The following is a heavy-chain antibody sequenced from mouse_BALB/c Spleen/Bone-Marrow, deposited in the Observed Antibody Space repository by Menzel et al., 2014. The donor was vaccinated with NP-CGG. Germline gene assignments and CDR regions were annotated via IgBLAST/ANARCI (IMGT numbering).Heavy chain of an antibody. CDR2: ISSGGTT. J-gene: IGHJ4*01. CDR3: AGITTVDY. D-gene: IGHD1-1*01. CDR1: GFTFSGYA. V-gene: IGHV5-6-5*01. Sequence: EVQVVESGGGLVKPGGSLKLSCAAPGFTFSGYAMSWVRQTPEKRLEWVASISSGGTTYYPDSVKGRFTISRDNARNILYLQMSSLRSEDTAMYYCAGITTVDYWGQGTSVTVSS.